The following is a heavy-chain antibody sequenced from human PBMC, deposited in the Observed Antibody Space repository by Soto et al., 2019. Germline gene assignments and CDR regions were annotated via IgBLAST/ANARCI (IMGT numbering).Heavy chain of an antibody. J-gene: IGHJ5*02. CDR1: GFTFSSYG. CDR3: AKDGSGYDFWSGYYNVNWFDP. CDR2: ISYDGSNK. D-gene: IGHD3-3*01. V-gene: IGHV3-30*18. Sequence: PGGSLRLSCAASGFTFSSYGMHWVRQAPGKALEWVAVISYDGSNKYYADSVKGRFTISRDNSKNTLYLQMNSLRAEDTAVYYCAKDGSGYDFWSGYYNVNWFDPWGQGTLVTVSS.